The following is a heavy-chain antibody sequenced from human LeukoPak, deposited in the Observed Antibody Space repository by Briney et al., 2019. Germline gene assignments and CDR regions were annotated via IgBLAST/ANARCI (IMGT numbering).Heavy chain of an antibody. CDR1: GFTFGGYA. D-gene: IGHD5-12*01. J-gene: IGHJ6*03. CDR3: TRDYSGYDGYYYYYYMDV. CDR2: IRSKAYGGTT. Sequence: PGGSLRLSCTASGFTFGGYAMSWVRQAPGQGLEGGGFIRSKAYGGTTEYAASVKGRFTISRDDSKSIAYLQMNSLKTEDTAVYYCTRDYSGYDGYYYYYYMDVWGKGTTVTISS. V-gene: IGHV3-49*04.